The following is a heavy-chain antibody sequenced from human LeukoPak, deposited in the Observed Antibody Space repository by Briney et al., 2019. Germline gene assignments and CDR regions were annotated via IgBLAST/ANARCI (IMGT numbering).Heavy chain of an antibody. CDR3: ARDRLGDYDHSGYYDK. CDR2: ICDSGRTI. V-gene: IGHV3-11*01. Sequence: AGSLRLSCAASGFTFSDYYMSWIRQAPGKGLEWVSYICDSGRTIYYADSVMGRFTISRDNAKNSVYLQMNNLGAEDTAVYYCARDRLGDYDHSGYYDKWGQGTLVTPSS. CDR1: GFTFSDYY. D-gene: IGHD3-22*01. J-gene: IGHJ4*02.